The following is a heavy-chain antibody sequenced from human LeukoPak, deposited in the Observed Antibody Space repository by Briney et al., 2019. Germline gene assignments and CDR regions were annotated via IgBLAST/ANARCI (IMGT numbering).Heavy chain of an antibody. J-gene: IGHJ5*02. Sequence: PSETLSLTCTVSGGSISSGSDYWSWIRQPAGKGLEWIGRIYTSGSTNYNPSLKSRVTISVDTSKNQFSLKLSSVTAADTAVYYCARERLSNWFDPWGQGTLVTVSS. CDR3: ARERLSNWFDP. CDR2: IYTSGST. CDR1: GGSISSGSDY. D-gene: IGHD3-16*02. V-gene: IGHV4-61*02.